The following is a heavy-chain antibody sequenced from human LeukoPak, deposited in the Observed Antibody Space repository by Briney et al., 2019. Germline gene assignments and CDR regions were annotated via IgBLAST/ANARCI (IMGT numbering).Heavy chain of an antibody. D-gene: IGHD2-15*01. J-gene: IGHJ1*01. CDR3: AHASPCRGSSCSEYFQH. Sequence: SGPTLVKPTQTLTLTCTFSGFSLTTCGVAVGWIPQPPGKALECLALIFWDTDTRFSPSLKSRLSITKGTSKNQVVLTMTNMDPVDTATYYCAHASPCRGSSCSEYFQHWGQGTLVTVSS. V-gene: IGHV2-5*02. CDR1: GFSLTTCGVA. CDR2: IFWDTDT.